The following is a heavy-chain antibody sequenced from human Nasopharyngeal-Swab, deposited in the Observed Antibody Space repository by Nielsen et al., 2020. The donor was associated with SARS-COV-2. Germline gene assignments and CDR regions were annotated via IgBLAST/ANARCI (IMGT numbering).Heavy chain of an antibody. D-gene: IGHD4-17*01. J-gene: IGHJ6*02. Sequence: SLKISCAASGFTFDDYAMRWVRQAPGKGLEWVSGISWNSGSIGYADSVKGRFTISRDNAKNSLYLQMNSLRAEDTALYYCATLSDYGDYVRYYYGMDVWGQGTTVTVSS. CDR2: ISWNSGSI. V-gene: IGHV3-9*01. CDR3: ATLSDYGDYVRYYYGMDV. CDR1: GFTFDDYA.